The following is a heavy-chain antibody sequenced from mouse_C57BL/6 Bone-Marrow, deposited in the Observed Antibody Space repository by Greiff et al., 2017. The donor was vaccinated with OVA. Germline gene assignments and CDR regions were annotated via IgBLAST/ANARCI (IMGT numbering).Heavy chain of an antibody. V-gene: IGHV1-53*01. CDR1: GYTFTSYW. CDR2: INPSNGGT. D-gene: IGHD1-1*01. CDR3: ASSLLYWYFDV. J-gene: IGHJ1*03. Sequence: QVQLKQPGTELVKPGASVKLSCKASGYTFTSYWMHWAKQRPGQGLEWIGNINPSNGGTNYNEKFKSKATLTVDKSSSTAYMQLSSLTSEDSAVYYCASSLLYWYFDVWGTGTTVTVSS.